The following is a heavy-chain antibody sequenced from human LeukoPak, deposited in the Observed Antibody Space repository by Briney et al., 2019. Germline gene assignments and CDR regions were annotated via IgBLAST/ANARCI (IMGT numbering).Heavy chain of an antibody. CDR3: AGGTGFIIKD. V-gene: IGHV3-7*03. Sequence: GASLRLSCAASGFTFSLYWMNWVRRAPRKGLEWVANIKQDGSEKNYVDSVKGRFTISRDNAKNSLYLQMNNLRVEDTAMYYCAGGTGFIIKDWGQGTLVTVSS. CDR2: IKQDGSEK. J-gene: IGHJ4*02. D-gene: IGHD3-9*01. CDR1: GFTFSLYW.